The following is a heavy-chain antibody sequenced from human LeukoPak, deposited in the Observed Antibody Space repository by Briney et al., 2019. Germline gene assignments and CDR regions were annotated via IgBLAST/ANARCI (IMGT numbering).Heavy chain of an antibody. CDR2: INTDGSTI. J-gene: IGHJ4*02. CDR1: GFPFSSYW. D-gene: IGHD3-10*01. Sequence: GGSLRLSCAASGFPFSSYWVHWVRQAPGKGLVWVSRINTDGSTIDYADSVKGRFTISRDNDKNTLYLQMNSLRVEDTAVYYCARAGYYRFDYWGQGTLVTVSS. V-gene: IGHV3-74*01. CDR3: ARAGYYRFDY.